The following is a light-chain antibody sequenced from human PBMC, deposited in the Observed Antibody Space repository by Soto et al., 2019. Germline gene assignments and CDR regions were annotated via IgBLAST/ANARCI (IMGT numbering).Light chain of an antibody. Sequence: DFQMTQSPSTLSASVGDRVTITCRASQSVDSWLAWYQQKPGKAPKVLIYKASTLESGVPSRFSGSGSGTEFTLTISCLQSEDFATYYCQQYYSYPRTFGQGTKVEIK. CDR2: KAS. CDR1: QSVDSW. V-gene: IGKV1-5*03. J-gene: IGKJ1*01. CDR3: QQYYSYPRT.